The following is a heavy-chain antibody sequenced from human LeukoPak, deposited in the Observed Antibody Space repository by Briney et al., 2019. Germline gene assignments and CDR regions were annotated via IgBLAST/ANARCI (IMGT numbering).Heavy chain of an antibody. D-gene: IGHD2-21*01. V-gene: IGHV3-21*01. CDR3: ARDRLLEDRDFHYYYYMDV. J-gene: IGHJ6*03. CDR2: ISSSSSYI. CDR1: GFTFSDYT. Sequence: TGRSLRLSCAASGFTFSDYTINWVRQAPAKGLEWVSSISSSSSYIYYADSVKGRFTISRDNAKHSLYLQMNSLRAEDTAVYHCARDRLLEDRDFHYYYYMDVWGRGTTVTVSS.